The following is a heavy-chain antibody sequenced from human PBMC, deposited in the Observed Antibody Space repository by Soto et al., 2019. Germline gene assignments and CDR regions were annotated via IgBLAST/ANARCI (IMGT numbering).Heavy chain of an antibody. CDR3: ARQGSVYYNYMDF. D-gene: IGHD3-10*01. V-gene: IGHV4-39*01. CDR1: GDSVGIRSHF. CDR2: IYYSGTS. J-gene: IGHJ6*03. Sequence: SETLSLTCIVSGDSVGIRSHFWGLIRQPPGKGLEWTGTIYYSGTSYYSPSLKSRVTISVDTSKSQFSLKVTSVTAADTAVYYCARQGSVYYNYMDFWGKGTTVTVSS.